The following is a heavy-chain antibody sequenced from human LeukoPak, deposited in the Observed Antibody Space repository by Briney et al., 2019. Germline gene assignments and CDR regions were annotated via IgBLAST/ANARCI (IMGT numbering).Heavy chain of an antibody. Sequence: PGGSLGLSCAASGFTFSSYGMHWVRQAPGKGLEWVAVIWYDGSNKYYADSVEGRFTISRDNSKNTLYLQMSSLRAEDTAVYYCAGDSDAFDIWGQGTMVTVSS. J-gene: IGHJ3*02. CDR2: IWYDGSNK. CDR1: GFTFSSYG. V-gene: IGHV3-33*01. CDR3: AGDSDAFDI.